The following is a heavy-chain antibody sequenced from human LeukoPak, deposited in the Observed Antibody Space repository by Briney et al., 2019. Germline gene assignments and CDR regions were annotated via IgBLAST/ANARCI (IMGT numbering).Heavy chain of an antibody. CDR3: AREMDIRDYRTTDY. Sequence: ASVKVSCKASGFTFTAYYIHWLRQAPGQGLEWMGRLKPNSGGTNLPQKFQGRVTMTRDTSISTAYMELNRLAFDDTAVYYCAREMDIRDYRTTDYWGQGTLVTVSS. V-gene: IGHV1-2*06. CDR1: GFTFTAYY. J-gene: IGHJ4*02. CDR2: LKPNSGGT. D-gene: IGHD2-2*03.